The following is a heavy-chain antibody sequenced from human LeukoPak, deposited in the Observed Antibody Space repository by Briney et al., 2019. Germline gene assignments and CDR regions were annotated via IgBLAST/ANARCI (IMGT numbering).Heavy chain of an antibody. CDR2: IYSSGST. D-gene: IGHD2-2*01. CDR1: GGSISSYY. J-gene: IGHJ4*02. V-gene: IGHV4-59*01. CDR3: ARGGLEYQLLSYFDH. Sequence: ETPSLTCTVSGGSISSYYWSWIRQPPGKGLEWIGYIYSSGSTNFNPCLNSRVTISVDTSKNQFSLKLSSATAADTAVYYCARGGLEYQLLSYFDHWGQGTLDTVSS.